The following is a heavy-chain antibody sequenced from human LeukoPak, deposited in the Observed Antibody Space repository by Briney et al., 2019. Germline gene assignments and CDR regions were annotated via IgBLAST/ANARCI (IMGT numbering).Heavy chain of an antibody. J-gene: IGHJ4*02. V-gene: IGHV3-48*02. CDR1: GFTFSSYS. Sequence: GGSLRLSCAASGFTFSSYSMNWVRQAPGKGLEWVSYISSSSSTIYYADSVKGRFTIPRDNAKNSLYLQMNSLRDEDTAVYYCARDRDIVVVPTRLDYWGQGTLVTVSS. CDR3: ARDRDIVVVPTRLDY. CDR2: ISSSSSTI. D-gene: IGHD2-2*01.